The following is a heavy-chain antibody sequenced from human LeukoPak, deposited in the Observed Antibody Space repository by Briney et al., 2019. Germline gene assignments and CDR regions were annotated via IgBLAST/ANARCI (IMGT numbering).Heavy chain of an antibody. Sequence: ASVKVSCKASGYTFTRYYMHWVRQAPGQGLEWMGWINPNNGGTHYAQKLQGRVTMTSDTSISTAYMELSRLRSDDTAVCYFARHAYYNHGDVWGKGTTVTVSS. CDR2: INPNNGGT. J-gene: IGHJ6*03. CDR3: ARHAYYNHGDV. V-gene: IGHV1-2*02. CDR1: GYTFTRYY.